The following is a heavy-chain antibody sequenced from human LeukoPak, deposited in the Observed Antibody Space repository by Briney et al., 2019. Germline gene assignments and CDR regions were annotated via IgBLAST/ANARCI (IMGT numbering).Heavy chain of an antibody. J-gene: IGHJ3*02. CDR1: GFTVSSNY. D-gene: IGHD1-1*01. CDR3: ARDGILDAFDI. V-gene: IGHV3-53*01. CDR2: IYSGGST. Sequence: GGSLRLSCAASGFTVSSNYMSWVRQAPGKGLEWVSVIYSGGSTYYADSVKGRFTISRDNSKNTLYLQMNSLRAEDTAVYCCARDGILDAFDIWGQGTMVTVSS.